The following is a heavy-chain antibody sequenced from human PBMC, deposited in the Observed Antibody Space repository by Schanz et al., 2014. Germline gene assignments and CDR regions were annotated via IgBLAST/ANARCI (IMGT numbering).Heavy chain of an antibody. Sequence: QIQLVQSGAEVKKPGASVKVSCKASGYTFTSYGISWVRQAPGQGLEWMGWISAYNGNTKYPQKLQGRVTMTTDTSTSTAYMELRSLRSDDTAVCYCAKGMGYCSGGTCYDYYYYGLDVWGQGTTVTVSS. CDR1: GYTFTSYG. D-gene: IGHD2-15*01. CDR3: AKGMGYCSGGTCYDYYYYGLDV. V-gene: IGHV1-18*01. CDR2: ISAYNGNT. J-gene: IGHJ6*02.